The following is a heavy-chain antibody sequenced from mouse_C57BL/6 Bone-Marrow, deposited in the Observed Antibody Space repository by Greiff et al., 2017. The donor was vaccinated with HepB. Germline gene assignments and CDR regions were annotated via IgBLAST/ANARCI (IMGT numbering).Heavy chain of an antibody. CDR3: ANYDWFAY. CDR1: GYTFTSYW. J-gene: IGHJ3*01. Sequence: VQLQQPGAELVKPGASVKVSCKASGYTFTSYWMHWVKQRPGQGLEWIGRIHPSDSDTNYNEKFKSKATLTVDKSSSTAYMQLSSLTSEDSAVYYYANYDWFAYWGQGTLVTVSA. V-gene: IGHV1-74*01. D-gene: IGHD1-1*01. CDR2: IHPSDSDT.